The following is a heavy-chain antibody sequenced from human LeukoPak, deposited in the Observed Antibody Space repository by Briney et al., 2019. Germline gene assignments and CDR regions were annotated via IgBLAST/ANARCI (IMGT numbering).Heavy chain of an antibody. CDR2: INPNSGGT. D-gene: IGHD3-10*01. J-gene: IGHJ6*02. CDR3: ARDRGWFGEFYYYYYGMDV. CDR1: GYTFTGYY. V-gene: IGHV1-2*02. Sequence: ASVKVSCKASGYTFTGYYMHWVRQAPGQGLEWMGWINPNSGGTNYAQKFQDRVTMTRDTSISTAYMELSRLRSDDTAVYYCARDRGWFGEFYYYYYGMDVWGQGTTVTVSS.